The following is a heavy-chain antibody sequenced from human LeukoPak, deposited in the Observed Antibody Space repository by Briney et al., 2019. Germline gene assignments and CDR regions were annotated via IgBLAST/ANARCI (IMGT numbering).Heavy chain of an antibody. CDR2: ISGSGGST. Sequence: GGSLRLSCAASGFTFSSYAMSWVRQAPGKGLEWVSAISGSGGSTYYADSVKGWFTISRDNSKNTLYLQMNSLRAEDTAVYYCAKDRGFSGYDLTDYWGQGTLVTVSS. J-gene: IGHJ4*02. CDR3: AKDRGFSGYDLTDY. V-gene: IGHV3-23*01. CDR1: GFTFSSYA. D-gene: IGHD5-12*01.